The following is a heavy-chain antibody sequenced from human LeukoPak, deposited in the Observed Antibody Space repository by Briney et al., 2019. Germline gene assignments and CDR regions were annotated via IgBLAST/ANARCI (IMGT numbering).Heavy chain of an antibody. V-gene: IGHV3-53*05. Sequence: QSGGSLRLSCGASGFTVSNNHMSWVRQAPGKGLEWVSVICSGGSTYYADSVKGRFTISRDNSKNTLYLQMNSLRAEDTAVYYCARAGVGATKTLGVFFDYWGQGTLVTVSS. CDR3: ARAGVGATKTLGVFFDY. J-gene: IGHJ4*02. CDR2: ICSGGST. D-gene: IGHD1-26*01. CDR1: GFTVSNNH.